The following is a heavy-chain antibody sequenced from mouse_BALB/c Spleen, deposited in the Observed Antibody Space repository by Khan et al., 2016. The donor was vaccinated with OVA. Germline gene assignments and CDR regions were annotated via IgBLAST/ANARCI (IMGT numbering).Heavy chain of an antibody. J-gene: IGHJ4*01. V-gene: IGHV2-6-1*01. CDR1: GFSLTNYG. Sequence: VELVESGPGLVAPSQSLSITCTISGFSLTNYGVHWVRQPPGKGLEWLGVIWTDGSTTYNSALKSRLTITKDNPKSQVFLKMNSLQTDDTAIYFCARQPYYHYNVMDYWGQGTSVTVSS. CDR2: IWTDGST. CDR3: ARQPYYHYNVMDY. D-gene: IGHD2-4*01.